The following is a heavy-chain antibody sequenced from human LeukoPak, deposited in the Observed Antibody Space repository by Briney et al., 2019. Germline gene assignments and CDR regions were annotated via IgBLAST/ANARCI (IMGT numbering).Heavy chain of an antibody. CDR2: ISGSGDNT. CDR1: GFTFSNYW. V-gene: IGHV3-23*01. J-gene: IGHJ4*02. CDR3: ATISPIWSGYPGDFDY. Sequence: GGSLRLSCAASGFTFSNYWMHWVRQAPGKGLEWVSTISGSGDNTYYADSVKGRFTISRDNSKNTLYLQMNSLRAEDTAVYYCATISPIWSGYPGDFDYWGQGTLVTVSS. D-gene: IGHD3-3*01.